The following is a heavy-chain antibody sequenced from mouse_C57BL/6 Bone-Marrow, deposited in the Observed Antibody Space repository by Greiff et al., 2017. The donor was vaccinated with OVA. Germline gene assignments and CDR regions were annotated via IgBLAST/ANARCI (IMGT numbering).Heavy chain of an antibody. CDR3: ARVPYYSNYHFDY. J-gene: IGHJ2*01. V-gene: IGHV14-3*01. CDR1: GFNIKNTY. CDR2: IDPANGNT. D-gene: IGHD2-5*01. Sequence: VQLQQSVAELVRPWASVKLSCTASGFNIKNTYMHWVKQRPEQGLEWIGRIDPANGNTKYAPKFQGKATITADTSSNTAYLQLSSLTSEDTAIYYCARVPYYSNYHFDYWGQGTTLTVSS.